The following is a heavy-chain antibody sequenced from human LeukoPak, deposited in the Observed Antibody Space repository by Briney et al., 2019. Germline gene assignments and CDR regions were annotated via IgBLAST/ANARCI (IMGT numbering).Heavy chain of an antibody. CDR2: IYTSGST. J-gene: IGHJ4*02. D-gene: IGHD3-10*01. CDR3: AGNYCGSGSYYSEDRY. Sequence: SETLSLTCTVSGGSISSYYWSWIRQPAGKGLEWIGRIYTSGSTNYNPSLKSRVTISVDTSKNQFSLKLSSVTAADTAVYYCAGNYCGSGSYYSEDRYWGQGTLVTVSS. CDR1: GGSISSYY. V-gene: IGHV4-4*07.